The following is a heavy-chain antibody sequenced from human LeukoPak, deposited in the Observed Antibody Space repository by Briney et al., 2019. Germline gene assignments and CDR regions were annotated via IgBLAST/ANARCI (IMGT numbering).Heavy chain of an antibody. J-gene: IGHJ3*02. Sequence: ASVKVSCKASGYTFSSYGIIWVRQAPGQGLEWMGWISTYNGNTNYAQNLQGRVTMTTDTSTSTAYMELRSLRSDDTAVYYCARDLAVVTAFGQHAFNIWGQGTMVTVSS. D-gene: IGHD2-21*02. CDR1: GYTFSSYG. CDR2: ISTYNGNT. V-gene: IGHV1-18*01. CDR3: ARDLAVVTAFGQHAFNI.